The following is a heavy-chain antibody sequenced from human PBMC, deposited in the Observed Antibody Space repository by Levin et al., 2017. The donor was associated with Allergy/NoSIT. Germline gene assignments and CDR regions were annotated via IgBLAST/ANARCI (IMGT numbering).Heavy chain of an antibody. J-gene: IGHJ6*03. CDR1: GFTFSSFG. CDR3: ARGAADGTYHYYYYMDV. D-gene: IGHD6-13*01. Sequence: GESLKISCAASGFTFSSFGIHWVRQAPGKGLEWVALIWYDGSNKYYADSVKGRFTISRDNPKNTLYLQVNSLRAEDTAMYYCARGAADGTYHYYYYMDVWGKGTTVTVSS. CDR2: IWYDGSNK. V-gene: IGHV3-33*01.